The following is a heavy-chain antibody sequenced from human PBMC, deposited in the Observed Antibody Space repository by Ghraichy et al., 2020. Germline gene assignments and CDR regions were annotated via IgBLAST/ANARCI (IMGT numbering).Heavy chain of an antibody. D-gene: IGHD2-2*02. CDR2: ISSGSTRTI. V-gene: IGHV3-48*02. CDR3: ARESCSSTSCYTDY. J-gene: IGHJ4*01. CDR1: GFTFSTYS. Sequence: GESLNISCAASGFTFSTYSINWVRQPPGKGLEWVSYISSGSTRTIHYADSVKGRFTISRDNAKNSLYLQMNSLRDEDTAVYFCARESCSSTSCYTDYWGHGTLVTVSS.